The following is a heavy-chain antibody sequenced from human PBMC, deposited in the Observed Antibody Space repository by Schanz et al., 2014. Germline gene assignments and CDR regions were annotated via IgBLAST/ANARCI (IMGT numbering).Heavy chain of an antibody. V-gene: IGHV3-21*04. CDR1: GFTASSHS. D-gene: IGHD6-19*01. J-gene: IGHJ4*02. CDR3: AASSGWHPSTDY. CDR2: ISSRSSHI. Sequence: VQLVESGGGVVQPGRSLRLSCGVSGFTASSHSMNWVRQAPGKGLEWVSSISSRSSHIYYADSVKGRFTISRDNAKSSLYLQMNSLRVEDTAVYYCAASSGWHPSTDYWGQGTLVTVSS.